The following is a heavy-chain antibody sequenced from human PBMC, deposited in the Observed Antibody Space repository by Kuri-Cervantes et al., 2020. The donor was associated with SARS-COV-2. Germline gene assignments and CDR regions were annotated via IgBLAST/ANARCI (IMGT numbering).Heavy chain of an antibody. Sequence: GGSLRLSCAASGFTFSDYYMSWIRQAPGKGLEWVSYISSSGSTIYYADSVTGRFTISRDNAKNSLYLQMNSLRAEDTAVYYCAREVAVGGYYYYYYMDVWGKGTTVTVSS. CDR3: AREVAVGGYYYYYYMDV. CDR2: ISSSGSTI. V-gene: IGHV3-11*04. J-gene: IGHJ6*03. CDR1: GFTFSDYY. D-gene: IGHD3-16*01.